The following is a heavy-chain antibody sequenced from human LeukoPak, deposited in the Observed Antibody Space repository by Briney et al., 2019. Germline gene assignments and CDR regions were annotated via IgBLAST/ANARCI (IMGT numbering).Heavy chain of an antibody. D-gene: IGHD3-3*01. CDR2: IYISVST. J-gene: IGHJ5*02. CDR3: AREITIFGVVMVRNWFDP. Sequence: PPETLSLTCTVPGGSIRGGSSYWSCTRLPAGTGLEWIGRIYISVSTNYNPSLKSRVTISVDTSKNQFSLKLSSVTAADTAVYYCAREITIFGVVMVRNWFDPWGQGTLVTVSS. V-gene: IGHV4-61*02. CDR1: GGSIRGGSSY.